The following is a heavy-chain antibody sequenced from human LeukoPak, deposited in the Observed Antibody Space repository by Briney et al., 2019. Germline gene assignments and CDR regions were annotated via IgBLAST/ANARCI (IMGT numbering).Heavy chain of an antibody. CDR3: ARVYAGPAGSFDY. V-gene: IGHV1-18*01. D-gene: IGHD6-13*01. J-gene: IGHJ4*02. CDR2: ISAYNGNT. CDR1: GYTFTSYG. Sequence: ASVKVSCKASGYTFTSYGISWVRQAPGQGLEWMGWISAYNGNTNYAQKLQGRVTMTTDKSTSTDYMELRSLRSGDTAVYYCARVYAGPAGSFDYWGQGTLVTVSS.